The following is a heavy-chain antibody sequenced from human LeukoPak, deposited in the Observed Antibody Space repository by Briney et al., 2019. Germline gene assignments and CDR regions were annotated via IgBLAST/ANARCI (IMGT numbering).Heavy chain of an antibody. J-gene: IGHJ4*02. D-gene: IGHD6-13*01. CDR1: GFTFSSYS. Sequence: GGSLRLSCAASGFTFSSYSMNWVRQAPGKGLEWVSSISSSSSYIYYADSVKGRFTISRDNAKNSLYLQMNSLRAEDTAVYYCARDSEAAAGNFDYWGQGTLVTVSS. CDR3: ARDSEAAAGNFDY. V-gene: IGHV3-21*01. CDR2: ISSSSSYI.